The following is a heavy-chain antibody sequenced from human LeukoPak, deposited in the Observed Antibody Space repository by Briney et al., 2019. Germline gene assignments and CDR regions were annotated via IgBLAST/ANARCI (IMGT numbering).Heavy chain of an antibody. V-gene: IGHV3-23*01. CDR3: AKDTFYSNYFQPFDY. CDR1: GFTFSSYA. CDR2: ISGSGGRT. J-gene: IGHJ4*02. D-gene: IGHD4-11*01. Sequence: QPGGSLRLSCAASGFTFSSYAMSWVRQAPGKGLEWVSAISGSGGRTYYADSVKGRSTISRDNSKNTLYLQMNSLRAEDTAVYYCAKDTFYSNYFQPFDYWGQGTLVTVSS.